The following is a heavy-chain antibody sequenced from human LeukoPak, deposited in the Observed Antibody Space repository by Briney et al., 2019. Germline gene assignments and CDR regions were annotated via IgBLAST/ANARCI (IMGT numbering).Heavy chain of an antibody. J-gene: IGHJ6*03. Sequence: ASVKVSCKASGYTFTSYGISWVRQAPGQGLEWMGWISAYNGYTNYAQKLQGRVTMTTDTSTSTAYMELRSLRSDDTAVYYCARDRDCSSTSCYWANYYYYYMDVWGKGTTVTVSS. CDR3: ARDRDCSSTSCYWANYYYYYMDV. CDR2: ISAYNGYT. CDR1: GYTFTSYG. V-gene: IGHV1-18*01. D-gene: IGHD2-2*01.